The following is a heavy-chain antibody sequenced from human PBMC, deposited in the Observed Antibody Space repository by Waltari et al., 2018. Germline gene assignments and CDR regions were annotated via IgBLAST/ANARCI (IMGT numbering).Heavy chain of an antibody. CDR3: ARAPYYYGSGSYYDNWFDP. V-gene: IGHV4-61*02. J-gene: IGHJ5*02. CDR2: IYTSGST. D-gene: IGHD3-10*01. Sequence: QVQLQESGPGLVKPSQTLSLTCTVSGGSISSGRYYWSWIRQPAGKGLEWIGRIYTSGSTNYNPSLKSRVTISVDTSKNQFSLKLSSVTAADTAVYYCARAPYYYGSGSYYDNWFDPWGQGTLVTVSS. CDR1: GGSISSGRYY.